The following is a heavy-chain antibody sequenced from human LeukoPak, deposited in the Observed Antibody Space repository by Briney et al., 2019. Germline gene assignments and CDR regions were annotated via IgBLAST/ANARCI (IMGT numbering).Heavy chain of an antibody. CDR2: LYHSGST. CDR1: GYSISSGYY. D-gene: IGHD6-6*01. J-gene: IGHJ5*02. Sequence: PSETLSLTCTVSGYSISSGYYWGWIRQPPGKGLEWIGSLYHSGSTYYIPSLKSRVTISVATSKNQFSLKLSSVTAADTAVYYCARDLRIAARPGWFDPWGQGTLVTVSS. V-gene: IGHV4-38-2*02. CDR3: ARDLRIAARPGWFDP.